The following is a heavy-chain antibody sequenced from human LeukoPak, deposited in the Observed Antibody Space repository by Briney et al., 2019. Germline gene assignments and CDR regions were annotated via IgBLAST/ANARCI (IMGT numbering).Heavy chain of an antibody. CDR1: GYTFTGYY. CDR3: AGGLRFIGRRKGDDY. CDR2: INPNSGGT. V-gene: IGHV1-2*02. D-gene: IGHD1-14*01. Sequence: GASVKVSCKASGYTFTGYYMHWVRQAPGQGLEWMGWINPNSGGTNYAQKFQGRVTMTRDTSISTAYMELSRLRSDDTAVYYCAGGLRFIGRRKGDDYGGRGPRAPAPS. J-gene: IGHJ4*02.